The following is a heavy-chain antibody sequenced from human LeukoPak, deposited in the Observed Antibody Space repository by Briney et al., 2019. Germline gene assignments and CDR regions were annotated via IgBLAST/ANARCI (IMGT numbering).Heavy chain of an antibody. D-gene: IGHD6-13*01. CDR1: GGSFSGYY. CDR3: ARGLGKAAAGPYYFDY. CDR2: INHSGST. Sequence: SETLSLTCAVYGGSFSGYYWSWLRQPPGKGLEWIGEINHSGSTNYNPSLKSRVTISVDTSKNQFSLKLSSVTAADTAVYYCARGLGKAAAGPYYFDYWGQGTLVTVSS. V-gene: IGHV4-34*01. J-gene: IGHJ4*02.